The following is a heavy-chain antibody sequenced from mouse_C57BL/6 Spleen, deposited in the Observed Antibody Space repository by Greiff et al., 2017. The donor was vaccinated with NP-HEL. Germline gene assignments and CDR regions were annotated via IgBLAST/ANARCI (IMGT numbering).Heavy chain of an antibody. Sequence: EVKVVESGPVLVKPGASVKMSCKASGYTFTDYYMNWVKQSHGKSLEWIGVINPSNGGTSYNQKFKGKATLTVDKSSSTAYMELNSLTSEDSAVYYCARAWLTSMDYWGKGTSVTVSS. CDR2: INPSNGGT. CDR3: ARAWLTSMDY. D-gene: IGHD2-2*01. V-gene: IGHV1-19*01. CDR1: GYTFTDYY. J-gene: IGHJ4*01.